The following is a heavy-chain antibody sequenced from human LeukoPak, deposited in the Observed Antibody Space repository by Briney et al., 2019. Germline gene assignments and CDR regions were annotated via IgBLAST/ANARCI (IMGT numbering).Heavy chain of an antibody. J-gene: IGHJ3*02. CDR1: GFTFSAYP. CDR2: ILYDGSKK. CDR3: ANFEGSSQAFHI. V-gene: IGHV3-30*02. D-gene: IGHD6-13*01. Sequence: GGSLRLSCSASGFTFSAYPMHWVRQAPGKGLEWVASILYDGSKKFYDDSVKGRFSIYRDNSNYTLYLQMNSLRVEDTAVFYCANFEGSSQAFHIWGQGTLVTVSS.